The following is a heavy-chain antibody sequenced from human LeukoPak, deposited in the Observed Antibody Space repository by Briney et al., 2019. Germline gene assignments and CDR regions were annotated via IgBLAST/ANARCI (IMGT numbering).Heavy chain of an antibody. Sequence: ASVKVSCKASGYTFTGYYMHRVRHAPGQGIEWMEWINPNSGGTNYAQKIQGRVTMTTDTSTSTAYMELRSLRSDDTAVYYCARDGGSSGWSGIYYYYYYYMDVWGKGTTVTVSS. CDR3: ARDGGSSGWSGIYYYYYYYMDV. J-gene: IGHJ6*03. V-gene: IGHV1-2*02. D-gene: IGHD6-19*01. CDR1: GYTFTGYY. CDR2: INPNSGGT.